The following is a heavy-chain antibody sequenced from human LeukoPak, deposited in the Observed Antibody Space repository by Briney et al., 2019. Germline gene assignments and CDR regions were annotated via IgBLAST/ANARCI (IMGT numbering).Heavy chain of an antibody. Sequence: PSETLSLTCTVSGGSISSSSYYWGWIRQPPGKGLEWIGSIYYSGSTYYNPSLKSRVTISVDTSKNQFSLKLSSVTAADTAVYYCARHGPYSLDYWGQGTLVTVSS. D-gene: IGHD2-15*01. J-gene: IGHJ4*02. CDR3: ARHGPYSLDY. V-gene: IGHV4-39*01. CDR1: GGSISSSSYY. CDR2: IYYSGST.